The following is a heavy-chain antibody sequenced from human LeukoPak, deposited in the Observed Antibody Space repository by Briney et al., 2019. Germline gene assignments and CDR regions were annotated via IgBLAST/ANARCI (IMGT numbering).Heavy chain of an antibody. Sequence: WGSLRLSCAASGFTFSHFSMHWVRQAPGKGLDWVAVISRDGGNEYYAYSVKGRFTISRDNSENTLYLQMNILRADDTALYYCARGKQQLDYFYYYRMDVWGQGTTVTVSS. D-gene: IGHD6-13*01. CDR2: ISRDGGNE. CDR1: GFTFSHFS. CDR3: ARGKQQLDYFYYYRMDV. V-gene: IGHV3-30-3*01. J-gene: IGHJ6*02.